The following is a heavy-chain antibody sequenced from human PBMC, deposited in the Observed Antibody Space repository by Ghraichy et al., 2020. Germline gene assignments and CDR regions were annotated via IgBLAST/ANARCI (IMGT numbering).Heavy chain of an antibody. V-gene: IGHV4-59*11. Sequence: SQTLSLTCRVSGGSISSHYWGWIRQPPGKGLEWIGCIHYSGSTNYNPSLKSRLSLSVDTSKNRFSLRLRSVTAADTAVYYCVRDPDSDAFDIWGQGTMVAVAS. D-gene: IGHD2-21*01. CDR3: VRDPDSDAFDI. J-gene: IGHJ3*02. CDR2: IHYSGST. CDR1: GGSISSHY.